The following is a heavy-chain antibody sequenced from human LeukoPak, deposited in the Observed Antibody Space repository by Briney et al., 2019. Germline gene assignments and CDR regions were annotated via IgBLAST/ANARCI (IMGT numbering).Heavy chain of an antibody. D-gene: IGHD1-14*01. CDR3: ARSPDGFDY. CDR1: GFTFSSYW. V-gene: IGHV3-7*03. Sequence: GGSLRLSCAASGFTFSSYWMSWVRQAPGKGLEWVANIKPDESEKFYVDSVKGRFTISRDNAKKSLYLQMNTLGVEDTAVYYCARSPDGFDYWGQGTLVTVSS. CDR2: IKPDESEK. J-gene: IGHJ4*02.